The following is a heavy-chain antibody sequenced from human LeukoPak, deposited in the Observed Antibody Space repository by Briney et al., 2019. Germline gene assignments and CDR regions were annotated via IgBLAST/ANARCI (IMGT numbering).Heavy chain of an antibody. D-gene: IGHD5-18*01. CDR2: INPNSGVT. CDR1: GYTFTAYY. CDR3: ATSSEGGYSYGSDIDY. V-gene: IGHV1-2*06. J-gene: IGHJ4*02. Sequence: ASVRVSCKASGYTFTAYYMYWVRQAPGQGLECMGRINPNSGVTNYAQKFQGRVTMTRDTPISTAYMELSRLTSDDTAVYYCATSSEGGYSYGSDIDYWGQGTLVTVSS.